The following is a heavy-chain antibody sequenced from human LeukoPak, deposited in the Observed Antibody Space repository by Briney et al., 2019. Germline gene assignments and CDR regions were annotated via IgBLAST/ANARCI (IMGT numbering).Heavy chain of an antibody. V-gene: IGHV3-7*01. D-gene: IGHD3-10*02. CDR3: AELGITMIGGV. CDR2: MKEDGSEK. J-gene: IGHJ6*04. CDR1: GFTFSSYW. Sequence: GGSLRLSCAASGFTFSSYWMTWVRQAPGKGLEWVAYMKEDGSEKYYVDSVKGRFTISRHNAKNSLYLQMNSLRAEDTAVYYCAELGITMIGGVWGKGTTVTISS.